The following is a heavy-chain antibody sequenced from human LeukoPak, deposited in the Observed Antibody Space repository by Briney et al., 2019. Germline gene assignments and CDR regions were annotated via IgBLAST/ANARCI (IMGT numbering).Heavy chain of an antibody. J-gene: IGHJ4*02. CDR3: VVDGSYYFDY. V-gene: IGHV1-2*02. Sequence: ASVKVSCKASGYTFTGYYTHWVRQAPGQGLEWMGWINPNSGGTNYAQKFQGRVTMTRDTSISTAYMERSRLRSDDTAVYYCVVDGSYYFDYWGQGTLVTVSS. CDR1: GYTFTGYY. D-gene: IGHD1-26*01. CDR2: INPNSGGT.